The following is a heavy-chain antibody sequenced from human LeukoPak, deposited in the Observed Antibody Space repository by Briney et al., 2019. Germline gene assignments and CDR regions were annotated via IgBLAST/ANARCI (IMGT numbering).Heavy chain of an antibody. J-gene: IGHJ4*02. CDR2: ISYDGSNK. D-gene: IGHD6-13*01. CDR1: GFTFSSYA. V-gene: IGHV3-30*04. Sequence: GVSLRLSCAASGFTFSSYAMHWVRQAPGKGLEWVAVISYDGSNKYYADSVKGRFTISRDNSKNTLYLQMNSLRAEDTAVYYCARGGYSSSTIDYWGQGTLVTVSS. CDR3: ARGGYSSSTIDY.